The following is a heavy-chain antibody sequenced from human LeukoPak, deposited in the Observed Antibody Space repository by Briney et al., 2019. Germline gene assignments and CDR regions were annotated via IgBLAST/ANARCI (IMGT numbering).Heavy chain of an antibody. V-gene: IGHV4-59*12. D-gene: IGHD3-3*01. Sequence: KPSETLSLTCTVSGGSISSYYWGWIRQPPGKGLEWIGYIYYSGSTNYNPSLKSRVTISVDTSKNQFSLKLSSVTAADTAVYYCARATTYYDFWSGYYIHPVNWFDPWGQGTLVTVSS. CDR3: ARATTYYDFWSGYYIHPVNWFDP. CDR2: IYYSGST. J-gene: IGHJ5*02. CDR1: GGSISSYY.